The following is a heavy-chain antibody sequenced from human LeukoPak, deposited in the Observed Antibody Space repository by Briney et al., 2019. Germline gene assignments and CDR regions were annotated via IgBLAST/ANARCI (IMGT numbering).Heavy chain of an antibody. CDR3: ARDEGIAAAGTWPTFDY. J-gene: IGHJ4*02. CDR2: IYYSGST. Sequence: PSETLSLTCTVSGGSISSSGYYWGWIRQPPGKGLEWIGSIYYSGSTYYNPSLKSRVTISVDTSKNQFSLKLSSVTAADTAVYYCARDEGIAAAGTWPTFDYWGQGTLVTVSS. V-gene: IGHV4-39*02. D-gene: IGHD6-13*01. CDR1: GGSISSSGYY.